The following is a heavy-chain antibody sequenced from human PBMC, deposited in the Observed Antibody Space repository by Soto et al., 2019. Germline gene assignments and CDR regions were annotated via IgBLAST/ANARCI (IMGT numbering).Heavy chain of an antibody. Sequence: SETLSLTCTVSGGSISSGGYYWSWIRQHPGKGLEWIGYIYYSGSTYYNPSLKSRVTISVDTSKNQFSLKLSSVTAADTAVYYCARDRAGTGWFDPWGQGTLVTVSS. CDR1: GGSISSGGYY. CDR2: IYYSGST. J-gene: IGHJ5*02. V-gene: IGHV4-31*03. D-gene: IGHD6-19*01. CDR3: ARDRAGTGWFDP.